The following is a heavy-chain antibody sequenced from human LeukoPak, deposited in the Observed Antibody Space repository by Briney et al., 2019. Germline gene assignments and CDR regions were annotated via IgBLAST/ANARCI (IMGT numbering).Heavy chain of an antibody. J-gene: IGHJ6*03. CDR2: INHSGST. CDR3: ARVLYDSSGYYYDYYYYYYMDV. CDR1: GGSFSGYY. D-gene: IGHD3-22*01. Sequence: SETLSLTCALYGGSFSGYYWSWIRQPPGKGLEWIGEINHSGSTNYNPSLKSRVTISVDTSKNQFSLKMSSVTAADTAVYYCARVLYDSSGYYYDYYYYYYMDVWGKGTTVTVSS. V-gene: IGHV4-34*01.